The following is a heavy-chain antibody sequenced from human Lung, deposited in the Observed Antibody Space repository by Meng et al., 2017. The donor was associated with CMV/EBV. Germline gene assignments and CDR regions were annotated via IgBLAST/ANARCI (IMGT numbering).Heavy chain of an antibody. CDR3: ARVAAAGRGMDF. CDR1: GFTFSSHW. J-gene: IGHJ6*02. V-gene: IGHV3-7*04. Sequence: SCAASGFTFSSHWMTWVRQAPGKGLEWVANINQDGSQKNYVDSVKGRFTISRDNAKNSLFLQMNSLRAEDTAVYYCARVAAAGRGMDFGGQGTRVT. CDR2: INQDGSQK. D-gene: IGHD6-13*01.